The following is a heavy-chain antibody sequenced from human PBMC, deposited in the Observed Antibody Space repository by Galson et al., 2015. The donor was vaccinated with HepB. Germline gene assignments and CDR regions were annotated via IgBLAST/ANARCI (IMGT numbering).Heavy chain of an antibody. V-gene: IGHV4-34*01. CDR2: INHSGST. D-gene: IGHD3-22*01. CDR3: ARGTGDYYYDSSGYWYYYYYYMDV. CDR1: GGSFSGYY. J-gene: IGHJ6*03. Sequence: ETLSLTCAVYGGSFSGYYWSWIRQPPGKGLEWIGEINHSGSTNYNPSLKSRVTISVDTSKNQFSLKLSSVTAADTAVYYCARGTGDYYYDSSGYWYYYYYYMDVWGKGTTVTVSS.